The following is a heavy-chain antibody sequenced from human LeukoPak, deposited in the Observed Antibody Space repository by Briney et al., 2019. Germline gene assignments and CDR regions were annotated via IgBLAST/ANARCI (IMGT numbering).Heavy chain of an antibody. CDR3: AKDVEAGVPAAISWFDP. CDR2: IRYDGSNK. J-gene: IGHJ5*02. D-gene: IGHD2-2*02. Sequence: GGSLRLSCAASGFTFSSYGMHWVRQAPGKGLEWVAFIRYDGSNKYYADSVKGRFTISRDNSKNTLYLQMNSLRAEDTAVYYCAKDVEAGVPAAISWFDPWGQGTLVTVSS. V-gene: IGHV3-30*02. CDR1: GFTFSSYG.